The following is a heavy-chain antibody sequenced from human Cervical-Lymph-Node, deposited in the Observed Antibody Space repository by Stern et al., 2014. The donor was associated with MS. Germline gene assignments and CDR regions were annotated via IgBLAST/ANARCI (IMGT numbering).Heavy chain of an antibody. CDR2: ISGSGGAI. J-gene: IGHJ4*02. Sequence: VQLVESGGDLVKPGGSLRLSCVASGFSFSDYDMSWVRQAPGQGLEWVSYISGSGGAIYYADSAQGRFPLSRDNAKNPLYLQLNSLRAEDAAVYYCGRGDAGDYWGQGTLVTVAS. V-gene: IGHV3-11*01. CDR1: GFSFSDYD. CDR3: GRGDAGDY. D-gene: IGHD2-21*02.